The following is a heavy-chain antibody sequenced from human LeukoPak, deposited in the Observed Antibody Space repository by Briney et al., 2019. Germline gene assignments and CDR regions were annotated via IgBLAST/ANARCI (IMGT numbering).Heavy chain of an antibody. J-gene: IGHJ4*02. CDR3: ARGGRGPHYFDY. CDR1: GGSFSGYY. V-gene: IGHV4-34*01. D-gene: IGHD3-10*01. CDR2: INHSGST. Sequence: SETLSLTCAVYGGSFSGYYWSWIRQPPGKGLEWIGGINHSGSTNYNPSLKNRVTISVDTSKNQFSLKLSSVTAADTAVYYCARGGRGPHYFDYWGQGTLVTVSS.